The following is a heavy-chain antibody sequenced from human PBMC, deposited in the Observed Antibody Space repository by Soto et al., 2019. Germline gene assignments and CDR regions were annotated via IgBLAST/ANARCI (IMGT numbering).Heavy chain of an antibody. CDR3: TIGSWSGEVFDI. CDR1: GGTFSTYS. Sequence: QVQLVQSGAEVKKPGSSVKVSCKVSGGTFSTYSMFWVRQAPGQGLEWMGRIIPMLGVRNYAQRFQDRVTITADQSTATVHMELSSLRSEDTALYYCTIGSWSGEVFDIWGQGTMVTVSS. J-gene: IGHJ3*02. V-gene: IGHV1-69*02. CDR2: IIPMLGVR. D-gene: IGHD2-21*01.